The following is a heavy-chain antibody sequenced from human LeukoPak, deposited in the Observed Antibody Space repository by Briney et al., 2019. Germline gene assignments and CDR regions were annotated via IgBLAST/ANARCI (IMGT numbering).Heavy chain of an antibody. V-gene: IGHV4-38-2*02. J-gene: IGHJ6*03. CDR1: GYSISSGYY. CDR3: ARADYSSTWSHDYYYMDV. D-gene: IGHD6-13*01. Sequence: PSETLSLTCTVSGYSISSGYYWGWIRQPPGKGLEWIGSIYHSGSTYYNPSLKSRVTISVDTSKNQFSLKLSSVTAADTAVYYCARADYSSTWSHDYYYMDVWGKGTTVTVSS. CDR2: IYHSGST.